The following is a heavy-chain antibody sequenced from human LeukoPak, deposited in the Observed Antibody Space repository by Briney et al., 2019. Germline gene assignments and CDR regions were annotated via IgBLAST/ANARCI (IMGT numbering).Heavy chain of an antibody. CDR3: AKDRRIAVAGTIDY. Sequence: QPGGSLRLSCAASGFTFSSYAMSWVRQAPGKGLEWVSAISGGGGSTYYADPVKGRFTISRDNSKNTLYLQMNSLRAEDTAVYYCAKDRRIAVAGTIDYWGQGTLVTVSS. CDR1: GFTFSSYA. CDR2: ISGGGGST. V-gene: IGHV3-23*01. J-gene: IGHJ4*02. D-gene: IGHD6-19*01.